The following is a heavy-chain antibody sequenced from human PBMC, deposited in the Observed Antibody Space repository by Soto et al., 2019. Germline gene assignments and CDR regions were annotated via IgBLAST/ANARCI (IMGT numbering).Heavy chain of an antibody. CDR3: SRNITILGVAR. CDR1: GGSFSDYY. D-gene: IGHD3-3*01. Sequence: SETLSLTCAVYGGSFSDYYWSWIRQPPGKGLEWIGEINHSGSTNYNPSLKSRVTILVDTSKNQFSLKLSSVTAADTGVYYCSRNITILGVARGGQGTLVTVSS. J-gene: IGHJ4*02. V-gene: IGHV4-34*01. CDR2: INHSGST.